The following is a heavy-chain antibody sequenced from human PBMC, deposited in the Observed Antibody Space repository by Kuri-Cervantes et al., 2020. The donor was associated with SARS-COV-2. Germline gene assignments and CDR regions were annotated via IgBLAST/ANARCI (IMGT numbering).Heavy chain of an antibody. CDR3: ARARGPDAFDI. Sequence: GGSLRLSCAASGFTVSSNYMSWVRQAPGKGLEWVSVIYSGGSTYYADSVKGRFTISRDNSKNTLYLQMNSLRAEDTAVCYCARARGPDAFDIWGQGTMVTVSS. V-gene: IGHV3-53*01. J-gene: IGHJ3*02. CDR1: GFTVSSNY. CDR2: IYSGGST.